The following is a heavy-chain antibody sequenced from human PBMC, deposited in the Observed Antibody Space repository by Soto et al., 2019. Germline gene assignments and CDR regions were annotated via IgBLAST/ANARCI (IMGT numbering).Heavy chain of an antibody. CDR1: GDSISSRSYY. CDR2: IYYSGST. Sequence: KTSETLSLTCTVTGDSISSRSYYWGWIRQPPGKGLEWIGRIYYSGSTYNNPCLRSRVSMSIDTSKDQFPLKLKSVTAADTALYFCARQRTAVVTQAYFDVWGPVSLVTVSS. D-gene: IGHD2-21*02. J-gene: IGHJ4*02. V-gene: IGHV4-39*01. CDR3: ARQRTAVVTQAYFDV.